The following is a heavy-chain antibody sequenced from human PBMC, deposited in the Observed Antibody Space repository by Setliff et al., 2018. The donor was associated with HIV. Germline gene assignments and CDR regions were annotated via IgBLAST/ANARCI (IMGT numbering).Heavy chain of an antibody. D-gene: IGHD4-17*01. CDR3: ARALVYGDCPPGELYYYDVIDV. V-gene: IGHV7-4-1*02. J-gene: IGHJ6*02. CDR2: INTNTGNP. Sequence: ASVKVSCKASGYTFTSYAMNWVRQAPGQGLEWMGWINTNTGNPTYAQGFTGRFVFSFDASVSTAYLQISSLKAEDTAVYYRARALVYGDCPPGELYYYDVIDVWGQGTTVTVSS. CDR1: GYTFTSYA.